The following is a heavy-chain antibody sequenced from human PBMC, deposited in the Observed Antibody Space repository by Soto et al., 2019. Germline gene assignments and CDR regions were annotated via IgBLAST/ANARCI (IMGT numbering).Heavy chain of an antibody. Sequence: GSLGLSCVGSGFTFSTYSINWVRQAPGKGLEWVSSISSRSDIYYADSVKGRFTICRDNAKNSVSLQMNSLRAEDTAVYYCAREYTAWPLAYGLDVWGQGTTVTVSS. CDR3: AREYTAWPLAYGLDV. CDR2: ISSRSDI. CDR1: GFTFSTYS. V-gene: IGHV3-21*01. J-gene: IGHJ6*02. D-gene: IGHD2-2*02.